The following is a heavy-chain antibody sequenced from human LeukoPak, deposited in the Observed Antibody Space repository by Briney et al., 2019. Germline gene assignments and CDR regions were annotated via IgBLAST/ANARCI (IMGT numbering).Heavy chain of an antibody. Sequence: PSETLSLTCNVSGGSITSGGYYWSWIRQPPGKGLEWIGYIYYSGSTNYNPSLKSRVTISVDTSKNQFSLKLSSVTAADTAVYYCARDPFGAAASLYWYFDLWGRGTLVTVSS. CDR2: IYYSGST. D-gene: IGHD2-2*01. CDR3: ARDPFGAAASLYWYFDL. V-gene: IGHV4-61*08. CDR1: GGSITSGGYY. J-gene: IGHJ2*01.